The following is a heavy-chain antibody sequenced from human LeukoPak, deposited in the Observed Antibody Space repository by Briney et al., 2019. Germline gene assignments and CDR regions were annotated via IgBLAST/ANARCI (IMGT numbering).Heavy chain of an antibody. CDR3: AKATYSSSWLDY. J-gene: IGHJ4*02. CDR2: ISYDGSNK. V-gene: IGHV3-30*18. D-gene: IGHD6-13*01. CDR1: GFTFSSYG. Sequence: PGRSLRLSCAASGFTFSSYGMHWVRQAPGKGLEWVAVISYDGSNKYYADSVKGRFTISRDNSKNTLYLQMNSLRAEDTAVYYCAKATYSSSWLDYWGQGTLVTVSS.